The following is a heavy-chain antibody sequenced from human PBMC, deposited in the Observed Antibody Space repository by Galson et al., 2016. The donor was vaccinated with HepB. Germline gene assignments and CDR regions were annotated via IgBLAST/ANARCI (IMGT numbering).Heavy chain of an antibody. CDR2: TNNANGNT. V-gene: IGHV1-3*04. Sequence: SVKVSCKASGYTFTSYNVHWVRQAPGQGLEWMGWTNNANGNTEYSQSFQGRVTFTRDTSASTAYMELSSLRSEDTAVYYCVRDHYDSSGYPYNWFDPWGRGILVTVS. J-gene: IGHJ5*02. CDR3: VRDHYDSSGYPYNWFDP. CDR1: GYTFTSYN. D-gene: IGHD3-22*01.